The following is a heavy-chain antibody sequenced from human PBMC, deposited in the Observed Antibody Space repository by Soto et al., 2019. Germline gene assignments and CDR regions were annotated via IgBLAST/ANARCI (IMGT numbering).Heavy chain of an antibody. CDR1: GGSISSYY. Sequence: QVQLQESGPGLVKPSETLSLTCTVSGGSISSYYWSWIRQPPGKGLEWIGYIYYSGSTNYNPSLKSRVTISVDTSKNQFSLKLSSVTAADTAVYYCARLTIVGANYPFMDVWGKGTTVTVSS. V-gene: IGHV4-59*08. CDR2: IYYSGST. CDR3: ARLTIVGANYPFMDV. J-gene: IGHJ6*03. D-gene: IGHD3-3*01.